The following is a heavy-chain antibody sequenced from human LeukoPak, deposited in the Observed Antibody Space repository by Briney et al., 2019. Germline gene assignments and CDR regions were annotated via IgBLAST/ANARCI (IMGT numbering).Heavy chain of an antibody. CDR2: ISSSSSYI. CDR1: GFTLSSYC. J-gene: IGHJ4*02. D-gene: IGHD6-6*01. Sequence: GGSLRLSCTASGFTLSSYCMNWVRQAPGKGLEWVSSISSSSSYIYYADSVKGRFTISRDNAKNSLYLQMNSLRAEDTAVYYYARDQVSGSSTIAHWGQGTLVTVSS. V-gene: IGHV3-21*01. CDR3: ARDQVSGSSTIAH.